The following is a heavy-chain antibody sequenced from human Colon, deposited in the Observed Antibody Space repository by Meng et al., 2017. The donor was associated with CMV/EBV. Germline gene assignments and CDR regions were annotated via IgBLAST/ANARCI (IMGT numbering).Heavy chain of an antibody. CDR2: IYSGDSR. D-gene: IGHD3-16*01. CDR1: GFTFSSYW. J-gene: IGHJ4*02. V-gene: IGHV3-53*01. CDR3: ARRGTGGRSFDY. Sequence: GESLKISCAASGFTFSSYWMHWVRQAPGKGLEWVSGIYSGDSRQYADSVKGRFAISRDNSENSLYLHMNSLRANDTAVYYCARRGTGGRSFDYWGQGTLVTVSS.